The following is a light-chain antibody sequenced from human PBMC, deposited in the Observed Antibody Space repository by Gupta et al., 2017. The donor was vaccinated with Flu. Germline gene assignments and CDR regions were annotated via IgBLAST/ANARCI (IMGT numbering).Light chain of an antibody. J-gene: IGLJ3*02. CDR3: CSYADNFTWV. CDR2: DVT. Sequence: TRDVGIYNSVPWYQQHPGKAPTLIIYDVTRRPSGFPDRFSGSRSGNTASLTISGLQAEDEADYSCCSYADNFTWVFGGGTTLTVL. V-gene: IGLV2-11*03. CDR1: TRDVGIYNS.